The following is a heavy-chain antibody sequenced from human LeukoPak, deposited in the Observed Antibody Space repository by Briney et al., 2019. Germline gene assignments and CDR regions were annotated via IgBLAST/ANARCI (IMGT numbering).Heavy chain of an antibody. CDR2: ISSSSSYI. CDR1: GFTVSSYG. J-gene: IGHJ6*01. Sequence: PGGSLRLSCAASGFTVSSYGMHWVRQAPGKGLEWVSSISSSSSYIYYADSVKGRFTISRDNAKNSLYLQMNSLRAEDTAVYYCARDLDRGYYYYGMDVWGQVTTVTVSS. CDR3: ARDLDRGYYYYGMDV. V-gene: IGHV3-21*01.